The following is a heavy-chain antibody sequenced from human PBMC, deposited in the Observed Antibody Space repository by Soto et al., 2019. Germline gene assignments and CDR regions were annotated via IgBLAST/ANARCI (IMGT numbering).Heavy chain of an antibody. CDR3: ARDGALSSSWYGGWFDP. V-gene: IGHV3-30-3*01. CDR1: GFTFSSYA. D-gene: IGHD6-13*01. Sequence: QVQLVESGGGVVQPGRSLRLSCAASGFTFSSYAMHWVRQAPGKGLEWVAVISYDGSNKYYADSVKGRFTISRDNSKNXRYLQMNSLRAEDTAVYYCARDGALSSSWYGGWFDPWGQGTLVTVSS. CDR2: ISYDGSNK. J-gene: IGHJ5*02.